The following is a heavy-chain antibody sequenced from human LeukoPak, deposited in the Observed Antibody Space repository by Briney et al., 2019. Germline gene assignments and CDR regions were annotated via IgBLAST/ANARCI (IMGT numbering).Heavy chain of an antibody. CDR2: ISGSGGST. CDR3: AKDPGGPHDCGDQRSGYFQH. Sequence: GGSLRLSCAASGFTFSSYAMSWVRQAPGKGLEWVSAISGSGGSTYYADSVKGRFTISRDNSKNTLYLQMNSLRAEDTAVYYCAKDPGGPHDCGDQRSGYFQHWGQGTLVTVSS. V-gene: IGHV3-23*01. D-gene: IGHD4-17*01. J-gene: IGHJ1*01. CDR1: GFTFSSYA.